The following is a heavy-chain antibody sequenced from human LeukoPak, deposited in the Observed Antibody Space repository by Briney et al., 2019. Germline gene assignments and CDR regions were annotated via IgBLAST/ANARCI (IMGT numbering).Heavy chain of an antibody. Sequence: PGASVKVSCKVSGYTLTELSMHWVRQAPGKGLEWMGGFDPEDGETIYAQKFQGRVTMTEDTSTDTAYMELRSLRSDDTAVYYCAREVYTRGHIAAAAPIDYWGQGTLVTVSS. J-gene: IGHJ4*02. D-gene: IGHD6-13*01. CDR1: GYTLTELS. CDR3: AREVYTRGHIAAAAPIDY. V-gene: IGHV1-24*01. CDR2: FDPEDGET.